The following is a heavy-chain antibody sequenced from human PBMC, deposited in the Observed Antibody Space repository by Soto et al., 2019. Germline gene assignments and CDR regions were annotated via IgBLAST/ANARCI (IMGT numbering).Heavy chain of an antibody. J-gene: IGHJ4*01. CDR3: ARDRGYSGSPHFLF. CDR2: INPEGRT. V-gene: IGHV3-66*01. CDR1: GLIVNNNF. Sequence: GGSLRLSCEASGLIVNNNFMNWVRQAPGRGLEWVSVINPEGRTYYADSVKDRFTISRDTSKNTLYLQMNSLRAEDTAVYYCARDRGYSGSPHFLFWGHGTLVTVSS. D-gene: IGHD1-26*01.